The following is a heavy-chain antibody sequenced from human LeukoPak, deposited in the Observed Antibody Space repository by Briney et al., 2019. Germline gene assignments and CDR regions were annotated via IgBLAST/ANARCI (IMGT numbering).Heavy chain of an antibody. Sequence: PGGSLRLSCAASGFTFSDYYMSWIRQAPGKALEWVSYVSSGSSTIYYADSVKGRFTISRDNAKNSLYLQMNSLRAEDTAVYYCASLVSAWVRGVSWFDPWGQGTLVTVSS. CDR3: ASLVSAWVRGVSWFDP. D-gene: IGHD3-10*01. CDR1: GFTFSDYY. V-gene: IGHV3-11*04. J-gene: IGHJ5*02. CDR2: VSSGSSTI.